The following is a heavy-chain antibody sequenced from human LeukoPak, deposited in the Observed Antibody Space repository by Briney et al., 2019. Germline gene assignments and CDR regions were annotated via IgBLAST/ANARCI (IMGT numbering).Heavy chain of an antibody. V-gene: IGHV3-7*03. CDR2: IKQDGSEK. CDR1: GFTFSRYW. Sequence: GGSLRLSCAASGFTFSRYWMSWVRQAPGKGLEWVANIKQDGSEKYYVDSVRGRFTISRDSGKNSVYLQMNSLTTDDTAFYFCAKELDTMFFDYWGQGALVTVSS. D-gene: IGHD3-10*02. CDR3: AKELDTMFFDY. J-gene: IGHJ4*02.